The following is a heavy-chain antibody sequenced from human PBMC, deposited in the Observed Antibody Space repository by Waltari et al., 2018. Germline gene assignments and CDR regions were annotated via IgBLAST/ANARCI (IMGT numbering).Heavy chain of an antibody. Sequence: QVQLVQYGAEVKKPGASVKVSCKASGYNFTNYDISWLRQADGHGLEWMGWMNPDSGNTGYAQRSQGRVTMTRNTSRSTAYMELSSLRSEDTAVYYCARTYYDFWTGSYWVHYFDDWGQGTLVTVSS. V-gene: IGHV1-8*01. CDR1: GYNFTNYD. J-gene: IGHJ4*02. D-gene: IGHD3-3*01. CDR3: ARTYYDFWTGSYWVHYFDD. CDR2: MNPDSGNT.